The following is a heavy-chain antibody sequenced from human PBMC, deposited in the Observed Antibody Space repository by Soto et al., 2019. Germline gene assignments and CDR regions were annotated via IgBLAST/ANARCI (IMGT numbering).Heavy chain of an antibody. CDR1: GFTFSNAW. CDR2: IKSKTDGGTT. CDR3: TTDSYSTIIIVRFDY. J-gene: IGHJ4*01. Sequence: EVQLVESGGGLVKHGGSLRLSCTASGFTFSNAWINWVRQAPGKGLEWVGRIKSKTDGGTTDYAEPVKGRFAISRDDSNNMVYLQMNSLKIEDTAVYYCTTDSYSTIIIVRFDYWGHGTLVTVSS. V-gene: IGHV3-15*07. D-gene: IGHD2-2*01.